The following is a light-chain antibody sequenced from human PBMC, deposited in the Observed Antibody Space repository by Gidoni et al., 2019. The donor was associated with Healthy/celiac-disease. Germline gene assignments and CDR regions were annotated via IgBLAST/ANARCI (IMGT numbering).Light chain of an antibody. V-gene: IGKV4-1*01. CDR3: QQYYSIPL. Sequence: MVMAQSPASLSVSLGERATINCKSSQSVLYSSNNKNYLALYQKKPGQPPKLLIYWPSTRESGVPDRFSASGSGTDFTLTISSLQTEDVSVYFCQQYYSIPLFGQGTKLEIK. CDR1: QSVLYSSNNKNY. J-gene: IGKJ2*01. CDR2: WPS.